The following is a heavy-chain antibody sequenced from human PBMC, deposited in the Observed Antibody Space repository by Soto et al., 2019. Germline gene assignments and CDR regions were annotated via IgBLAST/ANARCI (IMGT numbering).Heavy chain of an antibody. V-gene: IGHV3-20*04. CDR1: GFTFDDYG. D-gene: IGHD3-22*01. CDR2: INWNGGST. Sequence: PGGSLGLSCAASGFTFDDYGMSWFRQAPGKGLEWVSGINWNGGSTGYADSVKGRFTISRDNAKNSLYLQMNSLRAEDTALYYCAREPGPLYYYDSSGNDAFDIWGQGTMVTVSS. J-gene: IGHJ3*02. CDR3: AREPGPLYYYDSSGNDAFDI.